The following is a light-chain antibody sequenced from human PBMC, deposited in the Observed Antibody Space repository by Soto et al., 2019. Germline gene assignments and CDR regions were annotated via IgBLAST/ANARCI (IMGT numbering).Light chain of an antibody. J-gene: IGKJ1*01. CDR3: QQRSNWPWT. CDR2: DAS. Sequence: EMVLTQSPATLSLSPGERATLSCRASQSVSSYLAWYQQKPGQAPRLLIYDASNRATGIPARFSGSGSGTDFTHTISSLEPEDFAVYYCQQRSNWPWTFGQGTKVEIK. CDR1: QSVSSY. V-gene: IGKV3-11*01.